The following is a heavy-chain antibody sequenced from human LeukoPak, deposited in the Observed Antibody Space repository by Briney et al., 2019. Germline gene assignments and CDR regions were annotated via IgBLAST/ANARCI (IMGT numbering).Heavy chain of an antibody. CDR1: GGSVSSGSYY. CDR3: AREKAGTLNIDY. Sequence: SETLSLTCTVSGGSVSSGSYYWSWIRQPPGKGLEWIGYIYYSGSTNYNPSLKSRVTISVDTSKNQFSLKLSSVTAADTAVYYCAREKAGTLNIDYWGQGTLVTVSS. J-gene: IGHJ4*02. V-gene: IGHV4-61*01. D-gene: IGHD1-1*01. CDR2: IYYSGST.